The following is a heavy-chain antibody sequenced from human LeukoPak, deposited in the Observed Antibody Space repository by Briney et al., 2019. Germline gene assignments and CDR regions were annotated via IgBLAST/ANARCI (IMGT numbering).Heavy chain of an antibody. J-gene: IGHJ4*02. CDR1: GFPFTNAW. V-gene: IGHV3-7*03. CDR2: IKQDGSEK. Sequence: GGSLRLSCAASGFPFTNAWMNWVRQAPGKGLEWVANIKQDGSEKQYVDSVKGRFTISRDNAKNSLYLQMNSLRAADTAVYYSARDINDYWGQGTLVTVSS. CDR3: ARDINDY.